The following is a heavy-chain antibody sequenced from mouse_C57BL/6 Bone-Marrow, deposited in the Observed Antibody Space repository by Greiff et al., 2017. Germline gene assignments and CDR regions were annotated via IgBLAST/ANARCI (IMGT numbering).Heavy chain of an antibody. V-gene: IGHV1-55*01. CDR2: IYPGSGST. CDR3: ARDYGGPARFAY. CDR1: GYTFTSYW. J-gene: IGHJ3*01. D-gene: IGHD1-1*02. Sequence: QVQLQQPGAELVKPGASVKMSCKASGYTFTSYWITWVKQRPGQGLEWIGDIYPGSGSTNYNEKFKSKATLTVDTSSSTAYMQLSSLTSEDSAVDYCARDYGGPARFAYWGQGTLVTVSA.